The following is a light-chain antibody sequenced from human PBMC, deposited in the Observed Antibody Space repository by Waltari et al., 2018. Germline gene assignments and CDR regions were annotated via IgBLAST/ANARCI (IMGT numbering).Light chain of an antibody. V-gene: IGLV2-8*01. J-gene: IGLJ2*01. CDR3: SSFAGSNTVK. CDR1: SSDVGGYNY. Sequence: QSALTQPPSASGSPGQSVTISCTGTSSDVGGYNYVSWYQQYPGKAPKLIVYEVSKRPSGVPDRFSGYKSGNTASLTVSGLQAEDEADYYCSSFAGSNTVKFGGGTKLTVL. CDR2: EVS.